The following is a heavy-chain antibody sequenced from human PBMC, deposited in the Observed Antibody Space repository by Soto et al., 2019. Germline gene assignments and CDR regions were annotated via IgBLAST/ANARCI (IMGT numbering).Heavy chain of an antibody. V-gene: IGHV4-30-4*01. CDR1: GGSISSGDYH. CDR3: ARAVSSKGESDY. J-gene: IGHJ4*02. Sequence: SETLSLTCTVSGGSISSGDYHWSWIRQPPGKGLEWIAYIYHRGNTYYNPSFKSRVTMSVDTSRNQFSLNMSSVTAGDTAVYFCARAVSSKGESDYWGQGVLVTVSS. CDR2: IYHRGNT.